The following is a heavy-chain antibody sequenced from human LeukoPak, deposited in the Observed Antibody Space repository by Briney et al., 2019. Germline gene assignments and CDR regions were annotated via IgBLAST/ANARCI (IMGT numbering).Heavy chain of an antibody. CDR2: IYYSGST. Sequence: SETLSLTCTVSGGSISSGGYYWSWICQHPGKGLEWIGYIYYSGSTYYNPSLKSRVTISVDTSKNQFSLKLSSVTAADTAVYYCARSIAARWGLDFDYWGQGTLVTVSS. CDR3: ARSIAARWGLDFDY. CDR1: GGSISSGGYY. J-gene: IGHJ4*02. V-gene: IGHV4-31*03. D-gene: IGHD6-6*01.